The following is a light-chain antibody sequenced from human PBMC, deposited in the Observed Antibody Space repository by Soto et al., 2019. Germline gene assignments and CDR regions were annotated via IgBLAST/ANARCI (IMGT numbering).Light chain of an antibody. Sequence: QSVLAQPPSASGTSGQRVTISCSGSTSNIGSNTVNWYQHLPGTAPKLLLYSNDQRPSGVPDRFSGSKSGTSVSLAISGLQSEDEADYYCAAWDDSLNGRVFGGGTKLTVL. CDR1: TSNIGSNT. V-gene: IGLV1-44*01. CDR2: SND. J-gene: IGLJ2*01. CDR3: AAWDDSLNGRV.